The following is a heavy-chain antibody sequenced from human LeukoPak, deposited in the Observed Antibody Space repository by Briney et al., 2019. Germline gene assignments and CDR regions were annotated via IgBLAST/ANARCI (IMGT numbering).Heavy chain of an antibody. CDR3: VRDRYYFDNSGYYLFDY. CDR2: IHHSGST. V-gene: IGHV4-38-2*02. D-gene: IGHD3-22*01. Sequence: PSETLSLTCTVSGGSISSGYYWGWIRQPPGKGLQWIGSIHHSGSTYYNPSLKSRVTISVDTSKNQFSLKLTSVTAADTAVYYCVRDRYYFDNSGYYLFDYWGQGTLITASS. J-gene: IGHJ4*02. CDR1: GGSISSGYY.